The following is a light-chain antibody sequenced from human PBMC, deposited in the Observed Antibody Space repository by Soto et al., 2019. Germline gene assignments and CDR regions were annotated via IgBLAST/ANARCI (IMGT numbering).Light chain of an antibody. V-gene: IGKV3-20*01. Sequence: EIVLTQSPGTLSLCPGERATLSCRASQSVSSTYLAWYQQKPGQAPRLLIYGASSRATGIPDRFSGSGSGADFTLTISRLEPEDFAVYYCQQYGSSLFTFGGGTKVEIK. CDR2: GAS. CDR3: QQYGSSLFT. J-gene: IGKJ4*01. CDR1: QSVSSTY.